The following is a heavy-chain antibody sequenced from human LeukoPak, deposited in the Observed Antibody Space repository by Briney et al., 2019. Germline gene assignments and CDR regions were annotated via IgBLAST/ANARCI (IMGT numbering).Heavy chain of an antibody. CDR2: ISNDGINN. D-gene: IGHD3-10*01. J-gene: IGHJ4*01. CDR1: GFTFSSFG. V-gene: IGHV3-30*18. CDR3: AKEMGSRSSLFYFDY. Sequence: GGSLRLSCAASGFTFSSFGMHWVRQAPGKGLEWVAAISNDGINNYYADSVSGRFTISRDNSKNTLYLLVNTLRGEDTAVYYCAKEMGSRSSLFYFDYWGQGTLLTVSS.